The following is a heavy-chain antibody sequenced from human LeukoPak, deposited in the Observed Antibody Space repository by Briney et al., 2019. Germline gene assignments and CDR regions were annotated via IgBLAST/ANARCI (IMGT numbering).Heavy chain of an antibody. CDR3: ARALRSTTYYYDSSGYFDY. V-gene: IGHV1-8*01. Sequence: ASVKVSCKASGYTFTSYDINWVRQATGQGLEWMGWMNPNSGNTGYAQKFQGRVTMTRNTSISTAYMELSSLRSEDTAVYYCARALRSTTYYYDSSGYFDYWGQGTLVTVSS. D-gene: IGHD3-22*01. J-gene: IGHJ4*02. CDR2: MNPNSGNT. CDR1: GYTFTSYD.